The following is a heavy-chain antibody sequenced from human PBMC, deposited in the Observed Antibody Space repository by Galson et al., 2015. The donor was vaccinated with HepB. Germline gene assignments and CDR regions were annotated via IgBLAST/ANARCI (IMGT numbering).Heavy chain of an antibody. Sequence: SLRLSCAASGFTFSTYGMSWVRQAPGKGLEWVSIINDRGGSIYYADSVKGRFTISRDNSKNSLYLQMNSLRAEDTAVYYCARDFLNYYDSSGYDYWGQGTLVTVSS. V-gene: IGHV3-23*01. CDR1: GFTFSTYG. CDR3: ARDFLNYYDSSGYDY. J-gene: IGHJ4*02. D-gene: IGHD3-22*01. CDR2: INDRGGSI.